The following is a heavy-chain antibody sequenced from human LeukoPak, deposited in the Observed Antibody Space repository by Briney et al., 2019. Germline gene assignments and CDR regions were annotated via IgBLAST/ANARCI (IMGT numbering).Heavy chain of an antibody. CDR1: GGTFSSYA. D-gene: IGHD2-2*01. CDR2: TIPILGIA. V-gene: IGHV1-69*04. J-gene: IGHJ6*02. CDR3: ARGTSPAHYYYYYGMDV. Sequence: SVKVSCKASGGTFSSYAIIWVRQAPGQGLEWMGRTIPILGIANYAQKFQGRVTITADKSTSTAYMELSSLRSEDTAVYYCARGTSPAHYYYYYGMDVWGQGTTVTVSS.